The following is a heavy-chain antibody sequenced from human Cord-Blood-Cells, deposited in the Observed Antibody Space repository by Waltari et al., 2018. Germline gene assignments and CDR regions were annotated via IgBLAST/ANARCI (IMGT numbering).Heavy chain of an antibody. CDR3: VRRGAAAGNWFDP. D-gene: IGHD6-13*01. CDR1: GYTFTSYD. J-gene: IGHJ5*02. V-gene: IGHV1-8*03. CDR2: MNPNSGNT. Sequence: QVQLVQSGAEVKKPGASVKVSCKASGYTFTSYDINWVRQATGQGLEWMGWMNPNSGNTGDAQKFQGRVTITRNTSISTAYMELSSLRSEDTAVYYCVRRGAAAGNWFDPWGQGTLVTVSS.